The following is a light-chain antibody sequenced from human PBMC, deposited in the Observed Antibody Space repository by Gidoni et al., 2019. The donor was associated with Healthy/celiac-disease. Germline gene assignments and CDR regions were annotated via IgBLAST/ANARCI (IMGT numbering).Light chain of an antibody. V-gene: IGKV1-5*03. CDR3: QHLAT. Sequence: DIQMTQSPSTPPSVGDRVTITCRASQSISSWLAWYQQKPGKAPKLLIYKASSLESGVPSRFRGSGSGTEFTLTISSLQPDDFATYYCQHLATFGQGTKVEIK. J-gene: IGKJ1*01. CDR2: KAS. CDR1: QSISSW.